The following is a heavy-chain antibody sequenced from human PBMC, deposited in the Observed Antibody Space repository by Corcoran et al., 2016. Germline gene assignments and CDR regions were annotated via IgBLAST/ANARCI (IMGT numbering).Heavy chain of an antibody. J-gene: IGHJ4*02. CDR1: GGSFSGYY. V-gene: IGHV4-34*01. Sequence: QVQLQQWGAGLLKPSETLSLTCAVYGGSFSGYYWSWIRQPPGKGLEWIGEINHSGSTNYNPSLKSRVTISVDTSKNQFSLKLSSVTAADTAVYYCARGRKIAYWGQGTLVTVSS. CDR2: INHSGST. CDR3: ARGRKIAY.